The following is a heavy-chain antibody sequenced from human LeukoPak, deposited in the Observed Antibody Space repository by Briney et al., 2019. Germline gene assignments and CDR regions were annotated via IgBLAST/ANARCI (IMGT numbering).Heavy chain of an antibody. CDR1: GFTFSSYW. Sequence: GGSLRLSCAASGFTFSSYWMSWVRQAPGKGLEWVSAISGSGGSTYYADSVKGRLTISRDISKNTLYLQMNSLRAEDTAVYYCAKERPTRRYCSGGSCYSRYFDYWGQGTLVTVSS. D-gene: IGHD2-15*01. V-gene: IGHV3-23*01. CDR2: ISGSGGST. CDR3: AKERPTRRYCSGGSCYSRYFDY. J-gene: IGHJ4*02.